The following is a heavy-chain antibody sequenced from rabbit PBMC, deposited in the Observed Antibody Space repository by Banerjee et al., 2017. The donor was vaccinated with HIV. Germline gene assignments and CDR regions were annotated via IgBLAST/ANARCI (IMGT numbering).Heavy chain of an antibody. V-gene: IGHV1S40*01. CDR2: IYAGSSGST. J-gene: IGHJ4*01. Sequence: QSLEESGGDLVKPGASLTLTCTASGFSFSINYYMCWVRQAPGKGLEWIACIYAGSSGSTYYASWAKGRFTISKTSSTTVTLQMTSLTAADTATYFCARDYGGDGLNLRGPGTLVTVS. D-gene: IGHD4-2*01. CDR1: GFSFSINYY. CDR3: ARDYGGDGLNL.